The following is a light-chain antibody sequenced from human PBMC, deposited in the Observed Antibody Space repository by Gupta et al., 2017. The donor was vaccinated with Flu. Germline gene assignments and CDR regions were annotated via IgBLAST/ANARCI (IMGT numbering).Light chain of an antibody. CDR1: SSNIGAGYD. CDR3: QSYDSSLSGWV. J-gene: IGLJ3*02. CDR2: GNS. Sequence: TISCTGSSSNIGAGYDVHWYQQLPGTAPKLLIYGNSNRPSGVPDRFSGSKSGTSASLAITGLQAEDEADYYCQSYDSSLSGWVFGGGTKLTVL. V-gene: IGLV1-40*01.